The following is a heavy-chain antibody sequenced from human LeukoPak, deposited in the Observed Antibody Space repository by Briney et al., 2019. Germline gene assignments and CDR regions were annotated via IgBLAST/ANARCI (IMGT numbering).Heavy chain of an antibody. Sequence: SETLSLTCTVSGGSISSHYWSWIRQPPGKGLEWIGYLYYTGSTNYNPSLKSRVTLSVDTSKNNFSLKMSSVTAADTAVYYCAADDFRDAWGKGTTVTVSS. V-gene: IGHV4-59*11. J-gene: IGHJ6*04. D-gene: IGHD3-3*01. CDR3: AADDFRDA. CDR1: GGSISSHY. CDR2: LYYTGST.